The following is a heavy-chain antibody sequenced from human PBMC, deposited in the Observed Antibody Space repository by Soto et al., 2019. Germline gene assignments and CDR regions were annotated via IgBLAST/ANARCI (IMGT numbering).Heavy chain of an antibody. Sequence: ASVKVSCKASGYTFTSYGISWVRQAPGQGLEWMGWISAYNGNTNYAQKLQGRVTMTTDTSTSTAYMELRSLRSDDTAVYYCARDLPGVYVWVLQTSDAFDIWGQGTMVTVSS. J-gene: IGHJ3*02. CDR2: ISAYNGNT. CDR3: ARDLPGVYVWVLQTSDAFDI. D-gene: IGHD3-16*01. CDR1: GYTFTSYG. V-gene: IGHV1-18*04.